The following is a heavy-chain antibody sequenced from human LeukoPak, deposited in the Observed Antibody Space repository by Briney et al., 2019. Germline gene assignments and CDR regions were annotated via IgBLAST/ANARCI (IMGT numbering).Heavy chain of an antibody. Sequence: PGGSLRLSCAASGLTFSGYSMNWVRQAPGKGLEWVSSISGRGGYIFYADSVKGRFTISRDNAKNSLYLQINSLRVEDTAVYYCGRDKGDGSYYGMDVWGQGTTVIVSS. V-gene: IGHV3-21*01. CDR1: GLTFSGYS. CDR3: GRDKGDGSYYGMDV. CDR2: ISGRGGYI. J-gene: IGHJ6*02. D-gene: IGHD5-24*01.